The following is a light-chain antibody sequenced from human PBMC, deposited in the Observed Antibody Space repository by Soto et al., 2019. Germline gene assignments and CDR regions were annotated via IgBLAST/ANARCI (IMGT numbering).Light chain of an antibody. J-gene: IGKJ1*01. Sequence: DIVMTQSPLSLPVTPGEPASISCRSSQSLLHSNGYNYLDWYLQKPGQSPQLLIYLGFNRASGVPDRFSGSGSGTDFTLKISRVEAEDVGVYYCMQALLTPWTFGQGTKVEIK. CDR1: QSLLHSNGYNY. CDR2: LGF. V-gene: IGKV2-28*01. CDR3: MQALLTPWT.